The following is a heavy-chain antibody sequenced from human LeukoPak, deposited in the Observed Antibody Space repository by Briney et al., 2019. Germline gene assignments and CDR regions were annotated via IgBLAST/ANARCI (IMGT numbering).Heavy chain of an antibody. CDR3: ASSSSLYYFDY. Sequence: SETLSLTCTVSGGSISSSSYYWGWIRQPPGKGLEWIGYIYYSGSTNYNPSLKSRVTISIDTSKNQFSLKLSSVTAADTAVYYCASSSSLYYFDYWGQGNLVTVSS. CDR2: IYYSGST. D-gene: IGHD6-13*01. V-gene: IGHV4-61*05. CDR1: GGSISSSSYY. J-gene: IGHJ4*02.